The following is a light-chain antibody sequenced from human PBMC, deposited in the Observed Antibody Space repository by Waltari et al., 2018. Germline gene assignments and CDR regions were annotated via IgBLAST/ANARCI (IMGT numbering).Light chain of an antibody. J-gene: IGKJ5*01. CDR1: QSIGRS. V-gene: IGKV6-21*02. CDR3: HQSSKLPIT. Sequence: EIVLTQSPDFQSVTPKEKVTITYRASQSIGRSLHWYQRKPGQSPNLLIKYASQSISGVPSRFSGSGSGTDFTLTITSLEAEDAATYFCHQSSKLPITFGQGTRLEI. CDR2: YAS.